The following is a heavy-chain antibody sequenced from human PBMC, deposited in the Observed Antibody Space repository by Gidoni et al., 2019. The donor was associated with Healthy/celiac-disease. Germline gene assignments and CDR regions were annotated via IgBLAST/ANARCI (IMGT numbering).Heavy chain of an antibody. CDR2: ISSSGSTI. V-gene: IGHV3-48*03. D-gene: IGHD4-4*01. Sequence: EVQLVEAGGGLVQPGGSLRLSGAASGFTFSSYEMNWVRQAPGKGLEWVSYISSSGSTIYYADSVKGRFTISRDNAKNSLYLQMNSLRAEDTAVYYCARDNVRLHKYYYYGMDVWGQGTTVTVSS. CDR1: GFTFSSYE. CDR3: ARDNVRLHKYYYYGMDV. J-gene: IGHJ6*02.